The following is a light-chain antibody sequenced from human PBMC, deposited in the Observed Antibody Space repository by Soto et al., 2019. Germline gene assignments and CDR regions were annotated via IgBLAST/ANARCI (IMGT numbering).Light chain of an antibody. CDR1: QGMSTY. V-gene: IGKV1-9*01. CDR3: QQLNGYQRA. Sequence: DIQLTQSPSFLSASVGDTVTITCRASQGMSTYLAWYQQKPGKVPKLLIRSASTLQSGVPPRFSGGGSGTEFTLTISTLQPDDSGIYYFQQLNGYQRAFGGGTNVEIK. J-gene: IGKJ4*01. CDR2: SAS.